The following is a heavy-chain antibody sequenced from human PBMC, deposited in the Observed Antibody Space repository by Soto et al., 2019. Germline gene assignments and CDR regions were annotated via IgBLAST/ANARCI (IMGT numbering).Heavy chain of an antibody. Sequence: QVQLVQSGAEVKKPGASVKVSCKASGYTFINYYMHWVRQAPGQGLEWMGIINPNGGSTTYAQKFQGRVTLTRDTSTNTVNMELSSLRSEDTAVYYCAREKWLVSRNDPFDIWCQGTMVSVSS. CDR2: INPNGGST. D-gene: IGHD6-19*01. J-gene: IGHJ3*02. CDR3: AREKWLVSRNDPFDI. V-gene: IGHV1-46*01. CDR1: GYTFINYY.